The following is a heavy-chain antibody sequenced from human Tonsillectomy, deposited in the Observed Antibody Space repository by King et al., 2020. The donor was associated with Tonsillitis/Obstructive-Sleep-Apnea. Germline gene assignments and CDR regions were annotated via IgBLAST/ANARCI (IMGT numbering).Heavy chain of an antibody. Sequence: VQLVESGGGLVRPGGSLRLSCAASGFTFTDYYMSWIRQAPGKGLEWVSYISSGGSAIFYADSMKGRFTISRDNAKNSLYLQLNSLRVEDTAVYYCARGQSYNYYYMDVWGKGTTVTVSS. CDR3: ARGQSYNYYYMDV. V-gene: IGHV3-11*01. CDR2: ISSGGSAI. J-gene: IGHJ6*03. CDR1: GFTFTDYY.